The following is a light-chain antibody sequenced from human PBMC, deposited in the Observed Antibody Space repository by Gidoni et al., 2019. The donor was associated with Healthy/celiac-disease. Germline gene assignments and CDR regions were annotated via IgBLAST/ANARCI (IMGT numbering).Light chain of an antibody. V-gene: IGLV1-47*01. CDR1: SSNIGSNY. CDR2: RNN. Sequence: QSVLTQPPSASGTPGQRVTISCSGSSSNIGSNYVSWYQQLPGTAPKLLIYRNNQRPSGVPDRFSGSKSGTSASLAIGGLRSEDEADYYCAAGDDSLSGVVFGGGTKLTVL. CDR3: AAGDDSLSGVV. J-gene: IGLJ2*01.